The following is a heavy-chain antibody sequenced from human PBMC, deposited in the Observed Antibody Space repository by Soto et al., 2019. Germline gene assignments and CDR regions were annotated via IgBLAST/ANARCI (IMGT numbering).Heavy chain of an antibody. CDR1: GYTFTSYG. CDR2: ISAYNGNT. J-gene: IGHJ4*02. CDR3: ASRHLPSYGSGSYDY. Sequence: ASVKVSCKASGYTFTSYGISWVRQAPGQGLEWMGWISAYNGNTNYAQKLQGRVTMTTDTSTSTAYMELRSLRAEDTAVYYCASRHLPSYGSGSYDYWGQGTLVTVSS. V-gene: IGHV1-18*01. D-gene: IGHD3-10*01.